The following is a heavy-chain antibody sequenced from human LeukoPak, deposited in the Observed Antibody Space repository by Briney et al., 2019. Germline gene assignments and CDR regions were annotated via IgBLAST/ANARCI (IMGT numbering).Heavy chain of an antibody. CDR2: INPNSDGT. V-gene: IGHV1-2*02. CDR1: GYTFTSNS. D-gene: IGHD1-26*01. J-gene: IGHJ4*02. CDR3: ARGWELMRRFDS. Sequence: ASVKVSCKASGYTFTSNSINWVRQAPGQGLEWMGWINPNSDGTTYTQKFQGRVTMTRDTSTNTAYMELSGLRSDDTAVYYCARGWELMRRFDSWGQGTLVTVSS.